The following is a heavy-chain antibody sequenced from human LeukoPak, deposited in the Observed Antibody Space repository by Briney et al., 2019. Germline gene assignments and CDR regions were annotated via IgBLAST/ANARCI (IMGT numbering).Heavy chain of an antibody. CDR1: GFTFSSYA. V-gene: IGHV3-23*01. CDR3: AKDLGITIFGVVQDAFDI. J-gene: IGHJ3*02. D-gene: IGHD3-3*01. CDR2: ISGSGGST. Sequence: GGSLRLSCAASGFTFSSYAMSWVRQAPGKGLEWVSAISGSGGSTYYAGSVKGRFTILRDNSKNTLYLQMNSLRAEDTAVYYCAKDLGITIFGVVQDAFDIWGQGTMVTVSS.